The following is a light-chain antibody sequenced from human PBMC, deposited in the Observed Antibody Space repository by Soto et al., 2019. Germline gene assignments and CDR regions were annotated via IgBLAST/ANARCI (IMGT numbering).Light chain of an antibody. Sequence: QSVLTQPASVSGSPGQSITISCTGTSSDVGGYNYVSWYQQHPGKAPKLMIYDVSNRPSGVSNRFSGSKSGNTASLTISGLQTEDEADYYCSSYTSGSSSFGGGTQLTVL. CDR1: SSDVGGYNY. CDR2: DVS. V-gene: IGLV2-14*01. CDR3: SSYTSGSSS. J-gene: IGLJ2*01.